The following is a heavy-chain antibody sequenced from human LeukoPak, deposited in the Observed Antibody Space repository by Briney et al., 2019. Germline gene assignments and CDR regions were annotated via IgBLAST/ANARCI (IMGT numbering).Heavy chain of an antibody. D-gene: IGHD6-13*01. V-gene: IGHV3-7*01. CDR3: ARHNSGSYSSSWYDAFDI. CDR1: GFTFSSYW. J-gene: IGHJ3*02. CDR2: IKQDGSEK. Sequence: GGSLRLSCAASGFTFSSYWMSWVRQAPGKGLEWVANIKQDGSEKYYVDSVKGRFTISRDNAKNSLYLQMDSLRAEDTAVYYCARHNSGSYSSSWYDAFDIWGQGTMVTVSS.